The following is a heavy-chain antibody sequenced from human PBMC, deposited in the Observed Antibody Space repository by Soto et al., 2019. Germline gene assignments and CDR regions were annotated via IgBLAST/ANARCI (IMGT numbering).Heavy chain of an antibody. CDR2: IWYDGSNK. CDR1: GFTFSSYG. D-gene: IGHD6-19*01. J-gene: IGHJ4*02. CDR3: ARDQSSGWNLGFDY. V-gene: IGHV3-33*01. Sequence: PGGSLRLSCAASGFTFSSYGMHWVRQDPGKGLEWVAVIWYDGSNKYYADSVKGRFTISRDNSKNTLYLQMNSLRAEDTAVYYCARDQSSGWNLGFDYWGQGTLVTVSS.